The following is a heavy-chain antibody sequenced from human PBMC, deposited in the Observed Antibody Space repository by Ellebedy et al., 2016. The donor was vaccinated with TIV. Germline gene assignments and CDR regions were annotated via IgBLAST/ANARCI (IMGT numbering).Heavy chain of an antibody. J-gene: IGHJ4*02. Sequence: GESLKISCAASGFTFSDYYMSWIRQAPGKGLEWVSFISISSDYTYDADSVKGRFTIYRNNAKNTLYLQMNSLRAEDTAVYFCAFARKADYWGQGTLVTVSS. V-gene: IGHV3-11*03. CDR3: AFARKADY. CDR1: GFTFSDYY. CDR2: ISISSDYT.